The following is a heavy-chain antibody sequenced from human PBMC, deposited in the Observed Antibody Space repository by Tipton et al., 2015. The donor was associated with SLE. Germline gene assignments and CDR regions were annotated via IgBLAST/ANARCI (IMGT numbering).Heavy chain of an antibody. J-gene: IGHJ5*02. Sequence: QLVQSGAEVKKPGESLKISCKGYGDSFSSSWIGWVRLMPGKGLEWMGIIYPGDSETRYSPSFQGQVTISADKSTSTAYLQWSSLKASDTAIYYCARRDSDAYNSNWFDPWGQGTLVTVSS. CDR1: GDSFSSSW. CDR3: ARRDSDAYNSNWFDP. CDR2: IYPGDSET. V-gene: IGHV5-51*03. D-gene: IGHD5-24*01.